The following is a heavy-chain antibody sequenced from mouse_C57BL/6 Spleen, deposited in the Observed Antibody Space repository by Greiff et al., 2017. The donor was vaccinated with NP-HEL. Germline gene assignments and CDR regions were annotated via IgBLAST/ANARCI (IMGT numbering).Heavy chain of an antibody. CDR2: ISYDGSN. J-gene: IGHJ2*01. CDR1: GYSITSGYY. CDR3: ARDWDGYYLYYFDY. V-gene: IGHV3-6*01. Sequence: EVKLMESGPGLVKPSQSLSLTCSVTGYSITSGYYWNWIRQFPGNKLEWMGYISYDGSNNYNPSLKNRISITRDTSKNQFFLKLNSVTTEDTATYYCARDWDGYYLYYFDYWGQGTTLTVSS. D-gene: IGHD2-3*01.